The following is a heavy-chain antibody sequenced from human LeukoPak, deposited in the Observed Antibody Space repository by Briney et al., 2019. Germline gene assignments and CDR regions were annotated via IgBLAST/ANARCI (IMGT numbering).Heavy chain of an antibody. D-gene: IGHD6-19*01. J-gene: IGHJ5*02. V-gene: IGHV3-23*01. CDR1: GFSVSNSG. Sequence: GGSPRLSCVVSGFSVSNSGMSWVRQAPGKGLDWISAISVDGKTAYYADSVKGRFIISRDNSKNTLYLQLSGLRAEDTAVYYCAQGYLSGWYPSWGQGSMVSVSS. CDR2: ISVDGKTA. CDR3: AQGYLSGWYPS.